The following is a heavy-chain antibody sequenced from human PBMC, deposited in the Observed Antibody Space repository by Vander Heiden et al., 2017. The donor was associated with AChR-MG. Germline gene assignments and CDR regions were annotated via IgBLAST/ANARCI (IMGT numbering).Heavy chain of an antibody. CDR1: GVTVRSYG. D-gene: IGHD6-19*01. CDR3: ARDQGWYRSLGFDY. J-gene: IGHJ4*02. V-gene: IGHV3-33*01. CDR2: IGYDGSNK. Sequence: QVQLVESGGGVVQPGRSLRLSCAASGVTVRSYGMHWVRQTPGKGLGWVAVIGYDGSNKYYADSVKGPFTISRDNSKNTLYLQMTSLRAEDTAVYYCARDQGWYRSLGFDYWGQGTLVTVSS.